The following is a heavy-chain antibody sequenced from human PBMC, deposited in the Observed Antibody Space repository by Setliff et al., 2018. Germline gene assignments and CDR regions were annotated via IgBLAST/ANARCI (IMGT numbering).Heavy chain of an antibody. Sequence: GESLKISCAASGFTFSSYAVSWVRQAPGKGLEWVSTIFGGDSSTYYADSVGGRFTISRDNSRSTLYLQMNSLRAEDTAIYYCAKDPNGDFFGAFDTWGQGALVTVSS. V-gene: IGHV3-23*03. CDR2: IFGGDSST. D-gene: IGHD4-17*01. CDR3: AKDPNGDFFGAFDT. J-gene: IGHJ5*02. CDR1: GFTFSSYA.